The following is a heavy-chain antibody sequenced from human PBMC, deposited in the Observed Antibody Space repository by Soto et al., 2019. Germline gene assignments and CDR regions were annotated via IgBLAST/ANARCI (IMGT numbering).Heavy chain of an antibody. CDR1: GFTFSDYY. Sequence: QVQLVESGGGLVKPGGSLRLSCAASGFTFSDYYMSWIRQAPGKGLEWVSYISSGGSPIYYTDSVKGRFTISRDNAENSLYLQMNSLRAEDTAVYYCARDPRYCSGGDCYSAGGDHHYYYMDVWGKGTTVTVSS. V-gene: IGHV3-11*01. CDR2: ISSGGSPI. D-gene: IGHD2-15*01. CDR3: ARDPRYCSGGDCYSAGGDHHYYYMDV. J-gene: IGHJ6*03.